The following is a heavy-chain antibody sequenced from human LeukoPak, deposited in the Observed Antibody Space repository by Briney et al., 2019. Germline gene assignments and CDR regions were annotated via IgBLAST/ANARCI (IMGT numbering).Heavy chain of an antibody. CDR2: INPNSGGT. J-gene: IGHJ4*02. V-gene: IGHV1-2*02. D-gene: IGHD3-9*01. Sequence: ASVKVSCKASGYTFTGYYMHWGRQAPGQGRGWMGWINPNSGGTNYAQKFQGRVTMTRDTSISTAYMELSRLRSDDTAVYYCARDRDDILTGDWGQGTLVTVSS. CDR3: ARDRDDILTGD. CDR1: GYTFTGYY.